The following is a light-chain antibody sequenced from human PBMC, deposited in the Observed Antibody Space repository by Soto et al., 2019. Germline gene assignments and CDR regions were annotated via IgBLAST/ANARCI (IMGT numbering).Light chain of an antibody. CDR2: ATS. Sequence: EIVLTQSPGTLSLSPGETATLSCRASQTVNSDYLAWFQQRPGQAPRLLIFATSRRATDIPDRFSGSGSGTDFNLAIRRLEHEDFAVYYCHQFGYSPRTFCQGTKVE. CDR3: HQFGYSPRT. V-gene: IGKV3-20*01. J-gene: IGKJ1*01. CDR1: QTVNSDY.